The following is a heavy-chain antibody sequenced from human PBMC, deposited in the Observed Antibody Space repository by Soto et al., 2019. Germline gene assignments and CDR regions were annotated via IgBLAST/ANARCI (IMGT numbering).Heavy chain of an antibody. Sequence: GGSLRLSCAASGFTFSSYAMSWVRQAPGKGLEGVSTIRGSGGSTYYADPVKGRFTISRDNSKNTLYLQMNSLRAEDTAVYFCTRPCLSEDWERYIGLWGSGPLVTVSS. CDR1: GFTFSSYA. D-gene: IGHD1-26*01. CDR3: TRPCLSEDWERYIGL. V-gene: IGHV3-23*01. J-gene: IGHJ2*01. CDR2: IRGSGGST.